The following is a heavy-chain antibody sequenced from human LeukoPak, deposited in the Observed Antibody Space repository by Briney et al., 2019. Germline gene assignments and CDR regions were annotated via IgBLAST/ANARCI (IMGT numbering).Heavy chain of an antibody. CDR1: RFTFRIYN. CDR3: ARSGISPYYIDY. V-gene: IGHV3-30*04. J-gene: IGHJ4*02. Sequence: GRSLRLSCAASRFTFRIYNMHWVRQAAGKGLEWVAVISNDGSNKDYADSVKGRFTISRDNSRNTLYLQMNSLRAEDTALYCAARSGISPYYIDYWGQGTLVTVSS. CDR2: ISNDGSNK. D-gene: IGHD6-25*01.